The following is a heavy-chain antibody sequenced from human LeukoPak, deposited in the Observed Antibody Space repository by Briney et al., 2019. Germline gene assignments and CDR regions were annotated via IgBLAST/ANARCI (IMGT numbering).Heavy chain of an antibody. D-gene: IGHD3-10*01. CDR3: ARQGNYYGSGSYYNGYYYYMDV. J-gene: IGHJ6*03. CDR2: IYYSGST. V-gene: IGHV4-39*01. Sequence: PSETLSLTCTVSGGSISSSGYYWGWICQPPGKGLEWIGSIYYSGSTYYNPSLKSRVTISVDTSKNQFSLKLSSVTAADTAVYYCARQGNYYGSGSYYNGYYYYMDVWGKGTTVTVSS. CDR1: GGSISSSGYY.